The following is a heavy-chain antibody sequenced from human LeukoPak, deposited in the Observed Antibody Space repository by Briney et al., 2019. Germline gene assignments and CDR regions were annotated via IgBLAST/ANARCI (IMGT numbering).Heavy chain of an antibody. CDR2: INTSGEST. Sequence: GASVKVSCKASGYTFTSYGISWVRQAPGQGLEWMGIINTSGESTRYAQKFQGRVTMTRDMSTSTVYMELSSLRSEDTAVYYCATGNYDFWSGSSNWYFDLWGRGTLVTVSS. V-gene: IGHV1-46*01. J-gene: IGHJ2*01. D-gene: IGHD3-3*01. CDR3: ATGNYDFWSGSSNWYFDL. CDR1: GYTFTSYG.